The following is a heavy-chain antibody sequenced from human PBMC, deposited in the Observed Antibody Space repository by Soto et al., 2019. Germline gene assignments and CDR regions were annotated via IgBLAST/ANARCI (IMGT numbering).Heavy chain of an antibody. Sequence: QVQLVQSGAEVRKPGASVKVSCKASGYTFTGYYMHWVRQAPGQGLEWMGWINPNSGGTNYAQKFQGWVTMTRDTSISTAYMELSRLRSDDTAVYYCARADGSGSYYIDYWGQGTLVTVSS. CDR3: ARADGSGSYYIDY. D-gene: IGHD3-10*01. V-gene: IGHV1-2*04. CDR2: INPNSGGT. J-gene: IGHJ4*02. CDR1: GYTFTGYY.